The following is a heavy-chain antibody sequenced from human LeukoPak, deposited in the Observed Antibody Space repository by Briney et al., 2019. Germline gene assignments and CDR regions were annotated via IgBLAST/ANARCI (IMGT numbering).Heavy chain of an antibody. CDR1: GYTFTSYY. V-gene: IGHV1-2*02. CDR2: INPDSGGT. J-gene: IGHJ5*02. CDR3: ARGGPPKTWIQLWGWFDP. Sequence: GASVKVSCKASGYTFTSYYMHWVRQAPGQGLEWMGWINPDSGGTNYAEKFQGRVTMTRDTSISTAYMELSRLRSDDTAVYYCARGGPPKTWIQLWGWFDPWGQGTLVTVSS. D-gene: IGHD5-18*01.